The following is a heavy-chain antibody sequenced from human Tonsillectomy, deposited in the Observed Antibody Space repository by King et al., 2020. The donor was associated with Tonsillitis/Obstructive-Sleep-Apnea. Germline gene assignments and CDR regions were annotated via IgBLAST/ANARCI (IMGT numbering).Heavy chain of an antibody. Sequence: VQLVESGGGLVQPGESLRLSCAASGFTLSSYAMSWVRQAPGKGLEWVSGISGNDGSTYYADSVKGRFTISRDNSKNTLHLQMNSLRAEDTAVYYCAKDLGRDTSGWDYWGQGTLVTVSS. V-gene: IGHV3-23*04. CDR3: AKDLGRDTSGWDY. CDR1: GFTLSSYA. D-gene: IGHD6-19*01. J-gene: IGHJ4*02. CDR2: ISGNDGST.